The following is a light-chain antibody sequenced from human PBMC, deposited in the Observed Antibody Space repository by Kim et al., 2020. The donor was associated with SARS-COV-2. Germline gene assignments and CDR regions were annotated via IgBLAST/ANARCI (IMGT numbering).Light chain of an antibody. J-gene: IGKJ4*01. CDR3: QQSFTTPLLT. V-gene: IGKV1-39*01. Sequence: DIQMTQAPSSLSASVGDRVTITCRASQRISSYLNWYQQQPGKAPKLLIYAASSLQSGVPSRFSGSGSGTDFTLTISSLQPEDFATYYCQQSFTTPLLTLGGGTTLDI. CDR2: AAS. CDR1: QRISSY.